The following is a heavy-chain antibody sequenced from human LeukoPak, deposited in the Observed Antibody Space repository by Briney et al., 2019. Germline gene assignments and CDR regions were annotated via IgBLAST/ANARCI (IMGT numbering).Heavy chain of an antibody. J-gene: IGHJ4*02. CDR3: ARASGGTFDY. CDR1: GGSVNSGSHY. D-gene: IGHD6-6*01. Sequence: SETLSLTCTVSGGSVNSGSHYWTWIRQPPGKGLEWIGNIYYSGSANYNPSLKSRVTLSVDTSKNQFSLKLSSVTAADTAMFYCARASGGTFDYWGQGTLVTVSS. V-gene: IGHV4-61*01. CDR2: IYYSGSA.